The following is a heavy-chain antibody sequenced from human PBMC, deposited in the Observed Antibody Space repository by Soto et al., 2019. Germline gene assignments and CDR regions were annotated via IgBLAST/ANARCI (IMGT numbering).Heavy chain of an antibody. Sequence: ASVKVSCKASGYIFINYVMHWVRQAPGQSLEWMGWINAGNGNTKYSQRFQGRVTITKDTSASTAYMELSSLRSEDTAVYYCARSLDSSEYRVFDIWGQGTTVTVSS. J-gene: IGHJ3*02. V-gene: IGHV1-3*01. CDR1: GYIFINYV. CDR2: INAGNGNT. CDR3: ARSLDSSEYRVFDI. D-gene: IGHD3-22*01.